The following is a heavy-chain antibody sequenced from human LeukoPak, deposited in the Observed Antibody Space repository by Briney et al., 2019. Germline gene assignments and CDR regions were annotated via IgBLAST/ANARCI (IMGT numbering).Heavy chain of an antibody. Sequence: PSETLSLTCTVSGGSINSSTYYGGWIRQPPGKGLEWIGSIYYSGSTYYNPSLKSRVTIFVDTSKNQFSLKLSSVTAADTAVYYCVRHSRANRVFDYWGQGTLVTVSS. CDR3: VRHSRANRVFDY. J-gene: IGHJ4*02. V-gene: IGHV4-39*01. D-gene: IGHD2/OR15-2a*01. CDR2: IYYSGST. CDR1: GGSINSSTYY.